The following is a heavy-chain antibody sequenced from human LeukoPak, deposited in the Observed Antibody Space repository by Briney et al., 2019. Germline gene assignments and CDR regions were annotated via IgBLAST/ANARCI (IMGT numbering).Heavy chain of an antibody. V-gene: IGHV4-4*07. CDR2: IYTRGST. CDR3: ASPVCSGGSCYRDDFDI. CDR1: GGSISIYY. Sequence: SETLSLTCTVSGGSISIYYWSWIRQPAGEGREWIGRIYTRGSTNYNPSLKSRVTLSVDTSKNQFSLKLSSVTAAATAVYYCASPVCSGGSCYRDDFDISGQGTMVTAST. D-gene: IGHD2-15*01. J-gene: IGHJ3*02.